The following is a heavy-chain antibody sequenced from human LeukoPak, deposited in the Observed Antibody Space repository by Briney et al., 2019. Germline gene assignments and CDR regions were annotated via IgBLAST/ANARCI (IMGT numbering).Heavy chain of an antibody. Sequence: GASVKVSCKASGYTFTRYYMHWVRQAPGQGLEWMGWINHNSGGTDYAQNFQGRVTMTRDTSISTAYMELSRLRSDDTAVYYCARGYCSGGTCYLVENWLDPWGQGTLVTVSS. D-gene: IGHD2-15*01. CDR2: INHNSGGT. V-gene: IGHV1-2*02. J-gene: IGHJ5*02. CDR3: ARGYCSGGTCYLVENWLDP. CDR1: GYTFTRYY.